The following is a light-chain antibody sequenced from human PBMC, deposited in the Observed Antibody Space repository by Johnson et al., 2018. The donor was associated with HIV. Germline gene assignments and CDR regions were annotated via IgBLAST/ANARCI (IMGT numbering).Light chain of an antibody. CDR2: DNN. J-gene: IGLJ1*01. V-gene: IGLV1-51*01. Sequence: QAVLTQPPSVSAAPGQKVTISCSGSSSNIGNNYVSWYQQFPGTAPKLLIYDNNKRPSGIPDRFSGSKSGTSATLGITGLQTGDEADYYCGTWDSSLSVYVFATGTKVNVL. CDR3: GTWDSSLSVYV. CDR1: SSNIGNNY.